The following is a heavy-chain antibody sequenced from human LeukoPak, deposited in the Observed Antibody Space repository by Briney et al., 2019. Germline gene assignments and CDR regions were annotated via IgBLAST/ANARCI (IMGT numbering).Heavy chain of an antibody. D-gene: IGHD2-2*01. V-gene: IGHV3-23*01. J-gene: IGHJ4*02. CDR3: AKVGYCSSTSCYWRGTYYFDY. CDR1: GFTFRSYA. CDR2: ISGRGGST. Sequence: GGSLRLSCAASGFTFRSYAMSWGGQATGKGLEWGSAISGRGGSTYYADSVKGGFTISRENRKKTLYMKMNRLRAGDTAVYYCAKVGYCSSTSCYWRGTYYFDYWGQGTLVTVSS.